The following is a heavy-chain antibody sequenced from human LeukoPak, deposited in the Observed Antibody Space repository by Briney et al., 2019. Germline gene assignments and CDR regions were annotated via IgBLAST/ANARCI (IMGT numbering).Heavy chain of an antibody. V-gene: IGHV4-34*01. CDR2: INNIGPT. J-gene: IGHJ5*02. CDR3: ARVPGGLFAKINWFHP. Sequence: SETLSLTCAVYGGSFSGYYWSWIRQPPGKGLEWIGEINNIGPTNYNPSLKSRVTISVDPSKNQFPLKLSSVTAADTAVYYCARVPGGLFAKINWFHPWGQGTLVTVSS. D-gene: IGHD3-10*01. CDR1: GGSFSGYY.